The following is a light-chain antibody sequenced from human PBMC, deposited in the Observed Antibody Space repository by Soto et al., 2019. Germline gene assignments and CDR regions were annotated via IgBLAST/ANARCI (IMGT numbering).Light chain of an antibody. CDR2: GNS. V-gene: IGLV1-40*01. CDR3: QSYDSSLSGV. CDR1: SSNIGAGYD. Sequence: QSVLTQPPSVSGAPGQRVTISCTGSSSNIGAGYDVHWYQQLPGTAPKLLIYGNSNRPSGVPDRFSGSKSGTSASLAITGLQAEDEADYYCQSYDSSLSGVFGIGTKVTVL. J-gene: IGLJ1*01.